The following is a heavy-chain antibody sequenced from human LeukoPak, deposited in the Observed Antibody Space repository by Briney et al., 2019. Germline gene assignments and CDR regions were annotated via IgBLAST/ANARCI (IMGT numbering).Heavy chain of an antibody. D-gene: IGHD3-9*01. CDR1: GFTFSSYA. J-gene: IGHJ4*02. V-gene: IGHV3-23*01. CDR3: AKDATASPYFHWFDN. Sequence: GSLRLSCAASGFTFSSYAMNWVRQAPGKGLEWVAGISSGDRTFHAESVKGRFTISRDKSKDTLYLQMNSLRAEDAAVYYCAKDATASPYFHWFDNWGEGTQVIVSS. CDR2: ISSGDRT.